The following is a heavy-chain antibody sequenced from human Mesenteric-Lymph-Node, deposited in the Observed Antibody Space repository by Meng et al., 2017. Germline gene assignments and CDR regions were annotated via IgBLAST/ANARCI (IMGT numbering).Heavy chain of an antibody. CDR3: ARDVSYGDPDDYYYYGMDV. CDR2: IWYDGSNK. V-gene: IGHV3-33*01. CDR1: VFTFSSYG. Sequence: GESLKISCAASVFTFSSYGMHCVRQAPGKGLEWVAVIWYDGSNKYYADSVKGRFTISRDNSKNTLYLQMNSLRAEDTAVYYCARDVSYGDPDDYYYYGMDVWGQGTTVTVSS. D-gene: IGHD4-17*01. J-gene: IGHJ6*02.